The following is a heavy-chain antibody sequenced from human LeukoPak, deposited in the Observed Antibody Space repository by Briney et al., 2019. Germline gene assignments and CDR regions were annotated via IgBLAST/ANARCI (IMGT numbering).Heavy chain of an antibody. D-gene: IGHD3-10*01. CDR3: ARGEFSLVRGVITPLGYMDV. CDR2: INHSGST. CDR1: GGSFSGYY. J-gene: IGHJ6*03. Sequence: SETLSLTCAVYGGSFSGYYWSWIRQPPGKGLEWIGEINHSGSTNYNPSLKSRVSISVDTSKNQFSLKVRSVTAADTSVYYCARGEFSLVRGVITPLGYMDVWGKGTTVTISS. V-gene: IGHV4-34*01.